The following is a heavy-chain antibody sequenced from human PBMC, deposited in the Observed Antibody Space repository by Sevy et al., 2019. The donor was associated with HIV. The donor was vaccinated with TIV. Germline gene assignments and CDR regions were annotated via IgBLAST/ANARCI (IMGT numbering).Heavy chain of an antibody. CDR1: GGSISSSSYY. V-gene: IGHV4-39*01. J-gene: IGHJ4*02. CDR2: IYYSGST. Sequence: SEILSLTCTVSGGSISSSSYYWGWIRQPPGKGLEWIGSIYYSGSTYYNPSLKSRVTISVDTSKNQFSLKLSSVTAADTAVYYCARHLRIAGAYYFDYWGQGTLVTVSS. CDR3: ARHLRIAGAYYFDY. D-gene: IGHD6-19*01.